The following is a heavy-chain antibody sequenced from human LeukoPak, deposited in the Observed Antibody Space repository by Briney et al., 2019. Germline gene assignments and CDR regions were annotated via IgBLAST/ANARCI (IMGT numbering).Heavy chain of an antibody. CDR3: ARERRYCSGHNCYSGLHY. V-gene: IGHV3-53*01. D-gene: IGHD2-15*01. CDR1: GFTVSSNY. Sequence: GGSLRLSCAVSGFTVSSNYMSWVRQAPGKGLEWVSLIHSGGTTDYADSVKDRFTISRDYSKNTVNLQINSLRAEDTAVYYCARERRYCSGHNCYSGLHYWGQGTLVTVSS. J-gene: IGHJ4*02. CDR2: IHSGGTT.